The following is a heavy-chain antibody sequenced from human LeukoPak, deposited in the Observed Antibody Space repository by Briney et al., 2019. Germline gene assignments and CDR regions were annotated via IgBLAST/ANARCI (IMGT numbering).Heavy chain of an antibody. D-gene: IGHD3-10*01. CDR3: ARDLGAMVREGGFDY. V-gene: IGHV3-21*01. CDR1: GFSFSSYS. Sequence: GGSLRLSCAASGFSFSSYSMKWVRQAPGKGLEWVSSISSSSNYIYYADSVKGRFTISRDNAKNSLYLQMNSLRAEDTAVYYCARDLGAMVREGGFDYWGQGTLVTVSS. J-gene: IGHJ4*02. CDR2: ISSSSNYI.